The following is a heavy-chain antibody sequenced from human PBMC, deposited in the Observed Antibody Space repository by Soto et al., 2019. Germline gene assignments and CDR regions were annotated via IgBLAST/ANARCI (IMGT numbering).Heavy chain of an antibody. D-gene: IGHD2-15*01. CDR3: ARQRWFDN. CDR2: ISYNGST. CDR1: GCSINNYY. J-gene: IGHJ4*02. V-gene: IGHV4-59*08. Sequence: PSETLSLTCIVSGCSINNYYWSWIRQPPGKGLEWIGYISYNGSTAYSPSLKSRVTISLDTSRKQFSLKLNSVTAADTAVYYCARQRWFDNWGQGTLVTVSS.